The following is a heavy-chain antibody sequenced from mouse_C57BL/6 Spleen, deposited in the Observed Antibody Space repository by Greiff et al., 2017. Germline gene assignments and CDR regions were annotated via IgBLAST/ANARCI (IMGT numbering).Heavy chain of an antibody. CDR1: GYAFSSYW. Sequence: QVQLQQSGAELVKPGASVKISCKASGYAFSSYWMNWVKQRPGKGLEWIGQIYPGDGVTNYNGKFKGKATLPADKSSSTAYMQLSSLTSEDSAVYFCARPEDDGYYGKAWFAYWGQGTLVTVSA. CDR3: ARPEDDGYYGKAWFAY. D-gene: IGHD2-3*01. V-gene: IGHV1-80*01. CDR2: IYPGDGVT. J-gene: IGHJ3*01.